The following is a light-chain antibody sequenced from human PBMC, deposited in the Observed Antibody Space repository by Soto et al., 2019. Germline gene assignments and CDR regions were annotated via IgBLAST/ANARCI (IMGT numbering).Light chain of an antibody. CDR2: EVT. CDR3: SSYTTSSTVV. J-gene: IGLJ2*01. Sequence: QPVLTQPASVSGSPGQSITISCTGTSSDVGTYNYVSWYQQHPGKAPKLMIYEVTNRPSGVSNRFSGSKSGNTASLTISGLQAEDEADYYCSSYTTSSTVVFGGGTQLTVL. V-gene: IGLV2-14*01. CDR1: SSDVGTYNY.